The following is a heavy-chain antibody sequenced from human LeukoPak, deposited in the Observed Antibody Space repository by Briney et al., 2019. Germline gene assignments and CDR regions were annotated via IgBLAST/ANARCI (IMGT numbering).Heavy chain of an antibody. V-gene: IGHV5-51*01. CDR3: ARRRGSGWYASGPFDY. D-gene: IGHD6-19*01. Sequence: GESLKISCKGSGYSFTSYWIGWVRQMPGKGLEWMGIIYPGDSDTRYSPSFQGQVTISADKSISTAYLQWSSLKASDTAMYYCARRRGSGWYASGPFDYWGQGTLVTVSS. J-gene: IGHJ4*02. CDR2: IYPGDSDT. CDR1: GYSFTSYW.